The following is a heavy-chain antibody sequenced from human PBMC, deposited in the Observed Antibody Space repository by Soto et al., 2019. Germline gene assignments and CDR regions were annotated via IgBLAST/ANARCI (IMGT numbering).Heavy chain of an antibody. CDR1: GGTFSRFT. J-gene: IGHJ5*02. Sequence: QVLLVQSGAEVKKPGSSVKVSCKASGGTFSRFTISWVRQAPGQGLEWMGRIIASVDVTNFAQKFQDRVTITADKSTSTAYMELSSLRSEDTAVYYCAREGHLGMGGFDPWGQGTLVTVSS. V-gene: IGHV1-69*08. D-gene: IGHD3-16*01. CDR2: IIASVDVT. CDR3: AREGHLGMGGFDP.